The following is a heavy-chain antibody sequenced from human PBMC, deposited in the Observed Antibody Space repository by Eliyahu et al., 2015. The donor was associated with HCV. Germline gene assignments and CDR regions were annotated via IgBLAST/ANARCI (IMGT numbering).Heavy chain of an antibody. CDR3: ARGSLAPDY. D-gene: IGHD2-15*01. CDR2: IFPSGIT. CDR1: GGSLNXYY. J-gene: IGHJ4*02. Sequence: QLQLQESGPGLLKPSETLSLTCSVXGGSLNXYYWSWIRQPAGMGLEWIGRIFPSGITDYNPSLKSRVTMSIDTSKNQFSLNLNSVTAADSAIYYCARGSLAPDYWGQGALVTVSS. V-gene: IGHV4-4*07.